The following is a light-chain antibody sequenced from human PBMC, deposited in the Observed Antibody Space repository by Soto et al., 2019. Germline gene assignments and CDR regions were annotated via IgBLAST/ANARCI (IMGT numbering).Light chain of an antibody. V-gene: IGLV2-18*02. J-gene: IGLJ1*01. Sequence: QSALTQPPSVSGAPGQSVTISCTGTSSDVGSYNRVSWYQQPPGTAPKLMLYEVSNRPSGVPDRFSGSKSGNTASLTNSGLQAEDEADYYCSSFTTSSTYVFGTGTKLTVL. CDR3: SSFTTSSTYV. CDR1: SSDVGSYNR. CDR2: EVS.